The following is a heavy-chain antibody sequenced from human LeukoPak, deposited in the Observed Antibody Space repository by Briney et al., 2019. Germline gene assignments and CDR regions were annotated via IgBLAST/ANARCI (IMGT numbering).Heavy chain of an antibody. CDR2: INHSGST. V-gene: IGHV4-34*01. D-gene: IGHD5-18*01. CDR3: ASPPRRGYSYGYYY. J-gene: IGHJ4*02. Sequence: SETLSLTCAVYGGSFSGYYWSWIRQPPGKGLKWIGEINHSGSTNYNPSLKSRVTISVGTSKNQFSLKLSSVTAADTAVYYCASPPRRGYSYGYYYWGQGTLVTVSS. CDR1: GGSFSGYY.